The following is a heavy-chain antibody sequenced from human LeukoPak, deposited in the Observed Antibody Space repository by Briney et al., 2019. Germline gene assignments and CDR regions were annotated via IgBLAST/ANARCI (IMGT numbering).Heavy chain of an antibody. CDR2: ISGSGDNT. Sequence: GGSLRLSCAASGFTFSSYAMNWVRQAPGKGLEWVSVISGSGDNTYYADSVKGRFTISRDNSKNTVYLQMNSLRAEDTAVYYCAKDGSPYYCYYMDVWGKGTTVTVSS. J-gene: IGHJ6*03. CDR3: AKDGSPYYCYYMDV. CDR1: GFTFSSYA. V-gene: IGHV3-23*01.